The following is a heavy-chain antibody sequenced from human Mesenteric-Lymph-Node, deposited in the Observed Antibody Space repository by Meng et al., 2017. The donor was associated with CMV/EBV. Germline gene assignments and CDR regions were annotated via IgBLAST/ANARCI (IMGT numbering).Heavy chain of an antibody. CDR2: ISSSSSYI. V-gene: IGHV3-21*01. CDR3: AREDDDFWSGYYTY. J-gene: IGHJ4*02. CDR1: GFTFSSYS. D-gene: IGHD3-3*01. Sequence: GSLRLSCAASGFTFSSYSMNWVRQAPGKGLEWVSSISSSSSYIYYADSVKGRFTISRDNAKNSLYLQMNSLRAEDTAVYYCAREDDDFWSGYYTYWGQGTLVTVSS.